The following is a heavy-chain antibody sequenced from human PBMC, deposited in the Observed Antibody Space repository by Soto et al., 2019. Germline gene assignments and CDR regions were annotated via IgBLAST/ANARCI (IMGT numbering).Heavy chain of an antibody. J-gene: IGHJ6*02. Sequence: TSETLSLTCTVSGGSITYSYWTWIRQPPGKGLEWIGYISYTGSANYNASLKSRLTISVDTSKNQFSLKLSSVTAADTALYYCARVNYGDYYYGMDVWGQGTTVTVSS. CDR3: ARVNYGDYYYGMDV. V-gene: IGHV4-59*01. CDR2: ISYTGSA. CDR1: GGSITYSY. D-gene: IGHD4-17*01.